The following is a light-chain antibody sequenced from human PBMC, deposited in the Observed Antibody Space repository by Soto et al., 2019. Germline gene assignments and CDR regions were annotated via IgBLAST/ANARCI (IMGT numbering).Light chain of an antibody. CDR3: QQYYSTPPT. J-gene: IGKJ1*01. Sequence: DIVMTQSPDSVAVSLGERATINCKSSQSVLYSSNNRNYLAWYQQKPGQPPKLLIYWASTRESGVPDRFSGSGSETDFTLTISSLQAEDVAVYYCQQYYSTPPTFGHGTKVEIK. CDR2: WAS. V-gene: IGKV4-1*01. CDR1: QSVLYSSNNRNY.